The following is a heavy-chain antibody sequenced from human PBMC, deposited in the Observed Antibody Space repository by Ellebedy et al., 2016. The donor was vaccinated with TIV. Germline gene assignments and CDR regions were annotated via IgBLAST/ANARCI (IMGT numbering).Heavy chain of an antibody. CDR3: TARIQLDRGNNGFDP. CDR2: ISYTGSKT. J-gene: IGHJ5*02. CDR1: GFTFSDYA. D-gene: IGHD1-1*01. V-gene: IGHV3-23*01. Sequence: GESLKISCAASGFTFSDYAMTWVRQAPGKGLEWVSSISYTGSKTYYAESVQGRFTISRDNSKSTVSLQMDSLRATDAAVYYCTARIQLDRGNNGFDPWGQGALVTVSS.